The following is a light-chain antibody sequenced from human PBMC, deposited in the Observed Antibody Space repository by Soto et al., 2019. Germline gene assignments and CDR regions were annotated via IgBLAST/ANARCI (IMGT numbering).Light chain of an antibody. CDR2: PAS. CDR1: QGISSW. Sequence: DIQMTQSPSSVSASVGDRVTITCRASQGISSWLAWYQKKPGKAPKLLIYPASSLQSVVPSRFSGRGSGPDFTLTLRSLQPEDLATCYCQQANSFPFTSGPGNKVAIK. V-gene: IGKV1-12*01. CDR3: QQANSFPFT. J-gene: IGKJ3*01.